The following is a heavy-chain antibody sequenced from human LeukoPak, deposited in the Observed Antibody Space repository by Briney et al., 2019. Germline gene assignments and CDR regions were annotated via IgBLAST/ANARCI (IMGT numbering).Heavy chain of an antibody. J-gene: IGHJ5*02. CDR1: GGSISSGSYY. Sequence: SETLSLTCTVSGGSISSGSYYWGWIRQPPGKGLEWLGSIYYSGSTYYNPSLKSRVTISVDTSKNQFSLKLSSVTAADTAVYYCARSRWNSGGWFDPWGQGTLVTVSS. CDR3: ARSRWNSGGWFDP. V-gene: IGHV4-39*01. D-gene: IGHD1-7*01. CDR2: IYYSGST.